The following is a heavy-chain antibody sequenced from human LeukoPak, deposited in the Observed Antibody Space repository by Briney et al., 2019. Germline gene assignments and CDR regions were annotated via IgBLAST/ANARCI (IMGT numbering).Heavy chain of an antibody. CDR3: ARVRWGGLYYFDY. V-gene: IGHV3-66*01. Sequence: GGSLRLSCAASGFTFSSYEMNWVREAPGEGLERVSLIYSGGSTYYADSVKGRFTISRDNAKNTLYLQMNSLRAEDTAVYYCARVRWGGLYYFDYWGQGTLVTVSS. D-gene: IGHD3-16*01. J-gene: IGHJ4*02. CDR1: GFTFSSYE. CDR2: IYSGGST.